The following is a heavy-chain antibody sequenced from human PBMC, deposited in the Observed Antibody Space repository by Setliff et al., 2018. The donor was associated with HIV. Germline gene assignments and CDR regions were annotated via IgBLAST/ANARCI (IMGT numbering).Heavy chain of an antibody. Sequence: PSETLSLTCTFSGGSINNYYWSWIRQPPGKGLEWMGYIYYTGSNNYNPSLKSRVTMSVDTSKNQFSLKLSSVTAADTAVYYCARYYYYDSSGSPTRRAFDIWGQGTMVTVSS. V-gene: IGHV4-59*12. D-gene: IGHD3-22*01. CDR1: GGSINNYY. J-gene: IGHJ3*02. CDR3: ARYYYYDSSGSPTRRAFDI. CDR2: IYYTGSN.